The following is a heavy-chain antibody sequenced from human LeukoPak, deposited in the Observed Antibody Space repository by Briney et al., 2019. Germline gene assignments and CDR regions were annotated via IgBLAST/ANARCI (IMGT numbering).Heavy chain of an antibody. Sequence: PGGSLRLSCAASGFTVSSNYMSWVRQAPGKGLEWVSVIYSGGSTYYADSVNGRFTISRDNSKNTLYLQMNSLRAEDTAVYYCAREHALRWSRFDYWGQGTLVTVSS. CDR2: IYSGGST. CDR3: AREHALRWSRFDY. D-gene: IGHD4-23*01. V-gene: IGHV3-66*02. J-gene: IGHJ4*02. CDR1: GFTVSSNY.